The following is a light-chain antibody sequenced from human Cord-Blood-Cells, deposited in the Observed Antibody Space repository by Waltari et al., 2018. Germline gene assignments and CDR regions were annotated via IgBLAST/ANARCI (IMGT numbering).Light chain of an antibody. CDR3: SSYTSSSTVV. CDR2: AVS. CDR1: SSAVGGYTY. Sequence: QSALTQPASVSGSPGQSITISCTGTSSAVGGYTYVSWSQQHPGKAPKLMIYAVSNRPSGVSNRFSGSKSGNTASLTISGLQAEDEADYYCSSYTSSSTVVFGGGTKLTVL. J-gene: IGLJ2*01. V-gene: IGLV2-14*01.